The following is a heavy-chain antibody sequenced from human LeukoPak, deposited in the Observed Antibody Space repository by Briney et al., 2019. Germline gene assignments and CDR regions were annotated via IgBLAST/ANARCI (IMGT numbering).Heavy chain of an antibody. CDR2: ISSSSSSI. CDR3: ARTATDTGEFDY. Sequence: SEGSLRLSCAASGFTFSSYSMNWVRQAPGKGLECVSSISSSSSSIYYADSVKGRFTISRDDAKNSLYLQMNSLRAEDTAVYYCARTATDTGEFDYWGQGTLVTVSS. V-gene: IGHV3-21*01. J-gene: IGHJ4*02. D-gene: IGHD6-13*01. CDR1: GFTFSSYS.